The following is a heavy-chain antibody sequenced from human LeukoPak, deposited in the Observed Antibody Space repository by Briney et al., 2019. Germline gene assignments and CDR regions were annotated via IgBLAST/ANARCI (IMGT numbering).Heavy chain of an antibody. D-gene: IGHD3-9*01. J-gene: IGHJ4*02. Sequence: GGSLRLSCAASGFAFSSYEMIWVRQAPGKGLEWVSYIRSSGSTIYYADSVKGRFTISRDNAKNSLYLLMNSLRAEDTAVYYCARGPYYEISPADYWGQGTLVTVSS. CDR1: GFAFSSYE. CDR2: IRSSGSTI. V-gene: IGHV3-48*03. CDR3: ARGPYYEISPADY.